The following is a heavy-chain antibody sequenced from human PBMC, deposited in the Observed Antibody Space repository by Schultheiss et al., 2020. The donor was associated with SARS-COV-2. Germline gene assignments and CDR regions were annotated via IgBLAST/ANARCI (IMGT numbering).Heavy chain of an antibody. CDR2: INHSGST. J-gene: IGHJ6*02. D-gene: IGHD5-18*01. CDR1: GGSISSYY. Sequence: SETLSLTCTVSGGSISSYYWSWIRQPPGKGLEWIGEINHSGSTNYNPSLKSRVTISVDTSKNQFSLKLSSVTAADTAVYYCARSGRGGYSYGYYYYGMDVWGQGTTVTVSS. CDR3: ARSGRGGYSYGYYYYGMDV. V-gene: IGHV4-34*01.